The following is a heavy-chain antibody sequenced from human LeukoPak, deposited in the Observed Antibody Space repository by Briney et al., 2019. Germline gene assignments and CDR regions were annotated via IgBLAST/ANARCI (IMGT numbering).Heavy chain of an antibody. V-gene: IGHV4-59*08. CDR1: GGSISSYY. CDR2: IYYSGST. J-gene: IGHJ5*02. Sequence: PSETLSLTCTVSGGSISSYYWSWIRQPPGKGLEWIGYIYYSGSTDYNPSLKSRVTISVDTSKNQFSLKLSSVTAADAAVYYCARGPDYDILTGYFNWFDPWGQGTLVTVSS. D-gene: IGHD3-9*01. CDR3: ARGPDYDILTGYFNWFDP.